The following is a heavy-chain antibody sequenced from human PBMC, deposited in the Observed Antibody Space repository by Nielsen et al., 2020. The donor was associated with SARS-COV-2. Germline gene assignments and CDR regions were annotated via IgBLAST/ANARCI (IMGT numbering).Heavy chain of an antibody. D-gene: IGHD5-24*01. J-gene: IGHJ3*02. CDR3: ARRMREVQGAFDI. Sequence: GESLPISCKTSGYTFSTHWIARVRQLTGKSLEWMARVTPIDSYANYNPSLEGHVTVSVDTSTKTAHLQWSSLEASDTAMYYCARRMREVQGAFDIWGQGTMVTVSS. CDR1: GYTFSTHW. CDR2: VTPIDSYA. V-gene: IGHV5-10-1*01.